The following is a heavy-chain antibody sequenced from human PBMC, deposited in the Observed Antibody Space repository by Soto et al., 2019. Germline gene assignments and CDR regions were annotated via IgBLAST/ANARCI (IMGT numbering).Heavy chain of an antibody. CDR1: GFTFSSYA. V-gene: IGHV3-23*01. Sequence: GGSLRLSCAASGFTFSSYAMSWVRQAPGKGLEWVSAISGSGGSTYYADSVKGRFTISRDNSKNTLYLQMNSLRAEDTAVYYCAKDLFGGNAPDTAMAVATFDYWGQGTLVTVSS. CDR2: ISGSGGST. J-gene: IGHJ4*02. D-gene: IGHD5-18*01. CDR3: AKDLFGGNAPDTAMAVATFDY.